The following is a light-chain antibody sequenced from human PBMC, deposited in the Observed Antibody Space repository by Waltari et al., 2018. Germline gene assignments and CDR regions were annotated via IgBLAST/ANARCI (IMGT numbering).Light chain of an antibody. CDR3: QQYYSDPLT. CDR2: AAS. V-gene: IGKV1-8*01. CDR1: QHIAGY. Sequence: AIRMTQSPSSFPASTGDRVTITCRASQHIAGYLAWYQQKPGKAPKLLIYAASTLQSGVPSRFSGSGSGTDFTLTISCQQSEDFATYYCQQYYSDPLTFGGGTKVEIK. J-gene: IGKJ4*01.